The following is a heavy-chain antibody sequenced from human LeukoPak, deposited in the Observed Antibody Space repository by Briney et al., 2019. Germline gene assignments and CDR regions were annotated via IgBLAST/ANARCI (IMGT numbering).Heavy chain of an antibody. J-gene: IGHJ6*02. CDR3: ARPSSYAYSSSRYVDV. Sequence: SETLSLTCAVYGGSFSGYYWSWIRQPPVKGLEWIGEINHSGSTNYNPSLKSRVTISVDTSKNQFSLKLSSVTAADTAVYYCARPSSYAYSSSRYVDVWGQGTTVTVSS. D-gene: IGHD6-13*01. CDR1: GGSFSGYY. CDR2: INHSGST. V-gene: IGHV4-34*01.